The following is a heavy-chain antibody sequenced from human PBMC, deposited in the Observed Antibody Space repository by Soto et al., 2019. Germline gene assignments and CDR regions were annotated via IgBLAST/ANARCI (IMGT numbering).Heavy chain of an antibody. D-gene: IGHD2-15*01. CDR1: GDTVSSNSVA. CDR2: TYYRSRWYS. Sequence: SQTLSLTCVGSGDTVSSNSVAWNWVRQSPSRGLEWLGRTYYRSRWYSDYAVSVRSRIDINADTSKNQVSLQLNSVTPEDTAVYYCARPEEDSAYSSYGMDAGGQGPRSPSPQ. J-gene: IGHJ6*01. V-gene: IGHV6-1*01. CDR3: ARPEEDSAYSSYGMDA.